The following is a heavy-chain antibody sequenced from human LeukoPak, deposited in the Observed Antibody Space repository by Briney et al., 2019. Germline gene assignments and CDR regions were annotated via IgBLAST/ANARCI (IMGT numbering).Heavy chain of an antibody. V-gene: IGHV1-18*01. Sequence: GASVKVSCKASGYTFTNYGIIWVRQAPGQGLEWMGWISTYYGHTKYAQKFQGRVTMTTDTSTSTAYMELRSLRSDDTAVYYCARGFPPRRSYDSSGYYSYYFDYWGQGTLVTVSS. CDR1: GYTFTNYG. D-gene: IGHD3-22*01. CDR3: ARGFPPRRSYDSSGYYSYYFDY. CDR2: ISTYYGHT. J-gene: IGHJ4*02.